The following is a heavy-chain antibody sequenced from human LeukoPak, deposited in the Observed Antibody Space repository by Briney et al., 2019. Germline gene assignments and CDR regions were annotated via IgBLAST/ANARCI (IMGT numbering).Heavy chain of an antibody. D-gene: IGHD2/OR15-2a*01. CDR1: GVSINSHY. CDR3: VVGPNKDFFDY. V-gene: IGHV4-4*09. CDR2: IYGSGRT. J-gene: IGHJ4*02. Sequence: PSETLSLTCTVSGVSINSHYLNWIRQPPGKGLEWIGYIYGSGRTNYNPSLKSRVTMSVDTSKSQFSLRLSSVTAADTAVYYCVVGPNKDFFDYWGQGPLVTVSS.